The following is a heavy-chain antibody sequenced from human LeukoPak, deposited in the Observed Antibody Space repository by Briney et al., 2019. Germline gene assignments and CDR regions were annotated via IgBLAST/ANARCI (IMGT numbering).Heavy chain of an antibody. CDR1: GYTFTGYY. D-gene: IGHD5-12*01. V-gene: IGHV1-2*02. CDR3: ASDSGYIVATYYFDY. J-gene: IGHJ4*02. CDR2: INPNSGGT. Sequence: GASVKVSCKASGYTFTGYYMHWVRQAPGQGLEWMGWINPNSGGTNYAQKFQGRVTMTRDTSISIAYMELSRLRSDDTAVYYCASDSGYIVATYYFDYWGQGTLVTVSS.